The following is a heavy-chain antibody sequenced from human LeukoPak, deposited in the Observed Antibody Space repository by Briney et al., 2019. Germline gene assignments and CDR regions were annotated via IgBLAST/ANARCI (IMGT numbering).Heavy chain of an antibody. CDR1: GFTFSSYS. V-gene: IGHV3-21*01. J-gene: IGHJ3*02. Sequence: GGSLRLSCAASGFTFSSYSMNWVRQAPGKGLEWVSSISSSSSYIYYADSVKGRFTISRDNAKNSLYVQMNSLRAEDTAVYYCARDRISRPRAFDIWGQGTMVTVSS. CDR3: ARDRISRPRAFDI. CDR2: ISSSSSYI. D-gene: IGHD2/OR15-2a*01.